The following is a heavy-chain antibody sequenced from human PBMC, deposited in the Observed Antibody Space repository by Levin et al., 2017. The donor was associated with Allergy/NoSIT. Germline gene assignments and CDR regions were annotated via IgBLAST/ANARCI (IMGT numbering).Heavy chain of an antibody. CDR1: GGSISSSSYY. V-gene: IGHV4-39*01. J-gene: IGHJ4*02. CDR3: ARGAYNWNVRRFDY. CDR2: IYYSGST. D-gene: IGHD1-1*01. Sequence: SQTLSLTCTVSGGSISSSSYYWGWIRQPPGKGLEWIGSIYYSGSTYYNPSLKSRVTISVDTSKNQFSLKLSSVTAADTAVYYCARGAYNWNVRRFDYWGQGTLVTVSS.